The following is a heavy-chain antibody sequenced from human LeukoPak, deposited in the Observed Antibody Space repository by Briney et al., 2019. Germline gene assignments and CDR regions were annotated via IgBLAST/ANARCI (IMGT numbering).Heavy chain of an antibody. CDR3: AKGYGSGNYYADY. V-gene: IGHV3-69-1*01. D-gene: IGHD3-10*01. J-gene: IGHJ4*02. CDR1: GFTFSDYA. CDR2: ISSGGYK. Sequence: GGSLRLSCAASGFTFSDYAMNWVRQAPGKGLELEWVSSISSGGYKNYAGSVKGRFTISRDNAKNSLFLQLNSLRAEDTAVYYCAKGYGSGNYYADYWGQGTLVTVPS.